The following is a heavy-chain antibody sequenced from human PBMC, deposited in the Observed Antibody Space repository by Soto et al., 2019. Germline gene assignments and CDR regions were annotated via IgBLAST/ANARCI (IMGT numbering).Heavy chain of an antibody. V-gene: IGHV3-23*01. J-gene: IGHJ4*02. Sequence: PGGSLRLSCAASGFTFSSYAMSWVRQAPGKGLEWVSLISGSGGGTYYADSVKGRFTISRDNSKNTLYLQMNSLRAEDTAVYYCAIRASYYDSSGYFDYWGQGTLVTVSS. CDR2: ISGSGGGT. CDR1: GFTFSSYA. D-gene: IGHD3-22*01. CDR3: AIRASYYDSSGYFDY.